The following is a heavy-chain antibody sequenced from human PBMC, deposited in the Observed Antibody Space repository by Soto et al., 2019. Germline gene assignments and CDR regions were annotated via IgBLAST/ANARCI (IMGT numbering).Heavy chain of an antibody. CDR1: GFTFSRYW. J-gene: IGHJ4*02. V-gene: IGHV3-74*01. D-gene: IGHD6-13*01. CDR2: INPDGSRT. Sequence: GSLRLSCAASGFTFSRYWMHWVRQAPGKGLVWVSHINPDGSRTDYADSVKGRFTISRDNAKNTLFLQMNSLRAEDTAVYYCARGTIIAAGIDYWGQGTLVTVSS. CDR3: ARGTIIAAGIDY.